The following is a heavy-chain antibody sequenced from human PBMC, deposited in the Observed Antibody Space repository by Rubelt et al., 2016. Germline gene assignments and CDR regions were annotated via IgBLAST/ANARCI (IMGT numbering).Heavy chain of an antibody. CDR3: ARLMTGVTIFDH. Sequence: EVRLLESGGGLAQPGGSLRLSCAASGFSFSSYAMNWVRQAPGKGLEWVASIKEDGSAKQYVDSVKGRFIISRDNAKNSLYREMDSLGAEDTAVYFCARLMTGVTIFDHWGQGTLVTVSS. CDR1: GFSFSSYA. CDR2: IKEDGSAK. J-gene: IGHJ4*02. D-gene: IGHD4-11*01. V-gene: IGHV3-7*03.